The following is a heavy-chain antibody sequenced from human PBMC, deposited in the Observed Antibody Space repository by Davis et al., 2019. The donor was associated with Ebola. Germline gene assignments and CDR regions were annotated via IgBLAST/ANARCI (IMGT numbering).Heavy chain of an antibody. CDR1: GYTFTGHY. CDR3: AKLEPNMAALDY. CDR2: INPNTGAT. Sequence: ASVKVSCKTSGYTFTGHYLHWVRQAPGQGLEWMGWINPNTGATKYAQKFQGRVTMTRDTSISTAYMDLSRLTFHDTAVYYCAKLEPNMAALDYWGQGTLVTVSS. D-gene: IGHD1-1*01. V-gene: IGHV1-2*02. J-gene: IGHJ4*02.